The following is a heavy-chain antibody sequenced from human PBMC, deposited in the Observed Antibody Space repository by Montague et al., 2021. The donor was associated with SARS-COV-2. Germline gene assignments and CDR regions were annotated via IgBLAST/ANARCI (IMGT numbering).Heavy chain of an antibody. CDR3: ARLDDYRDYSRGD. CDR2: ISKDADLK. J-gene: IGHJ4*02. V-gene: IGHV3-30*19. Sequence: SLRLSCAASGFSFSSDAMHWVRQAPGRGLEWVAVISKDADLKYHADSLKGRFTISRDNSNSTLYLQMYSLKAEDTAIYYCARLDDYRDYSRGDRGQGTLVIVSS. CDR1: GFSFSSDA. D-gene: IGHD4-17*01.